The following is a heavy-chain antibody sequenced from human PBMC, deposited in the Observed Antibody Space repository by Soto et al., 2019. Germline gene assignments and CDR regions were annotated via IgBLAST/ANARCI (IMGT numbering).Heavy chain of an antibody. D-gene: IGHD6-6*01. CDR2: ISAYNGNT. J-gene: IGHJ5*02. CDR3: ARDLIAVRPGWFDP. CDR1: GYTFSSYG. V-gene: IGHV1-18*01. Sequence: ASVKVSCKASGYTFSSYGISWVRQAPGQGLEWMGWISAYNGNTNYAQKFQGRVTMTTDTSTSTAYMELRSLRSDDTAVYYCARDLIAVRPGWFDPWGQGTLVPVSS.